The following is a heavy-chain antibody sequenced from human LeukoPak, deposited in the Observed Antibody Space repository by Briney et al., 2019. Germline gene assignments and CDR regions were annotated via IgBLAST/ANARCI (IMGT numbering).Heavy chain of an antibody. CDR2: ISYDGSNK. J-gene: IGHJ4*02. D-gene: IGHD5-12*01. V-gene: IGHV3-30*03. Sequence: QTGGSLRLSCAVSGFTFSSYGMHWVRQAPGKGLEWVAVISYDGSNKYYADSVKGRFAISRDNSKNTLYLQMNSLRAEDTAVYYCARGPSGYHNTGGQGTLVTVSS. CDR1: GFTFSSYG. CDR3: ARGPSGYHNT.